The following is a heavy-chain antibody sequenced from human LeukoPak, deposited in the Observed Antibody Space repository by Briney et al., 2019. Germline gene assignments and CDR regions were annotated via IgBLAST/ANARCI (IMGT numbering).Heavy chain of an antibody. D-gene: IGHD3-16*01. V-gene: IGHV5-10-1*01. J-gene: IGHJ5*02. Sequence: GESLKISCKGSGYSFTSYWISWVRQMPGKGLEWMGRIDPSDSYTNYSPSFQGHVTISADKSISTAYLQWSSLKASDTAMYCCARSGGNWFDPWGQGTLVTVSS. CDR3: ARSGGNWFDP. CDR1: GYSFTSYW. CDR2: IDPSDSYT.